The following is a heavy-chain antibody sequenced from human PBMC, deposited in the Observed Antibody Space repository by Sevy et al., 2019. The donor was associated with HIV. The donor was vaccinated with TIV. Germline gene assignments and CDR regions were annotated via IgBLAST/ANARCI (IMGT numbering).Heavy chain of an antibody. D-gene: IGHD1-26*01. CDR3: ARDSRGGGWFDP. Sequence: GGSLRLSCAASGFTFSSYSMNWVRQAPGKGLEWVSSISSSSSYIYYADSVKGRFTISRDNAKNSLYLQMNSLRAEDTAVYYCARDSRGGGWFDPWGQGTLVTVSS. J-gene: IGHJ5*02. V-gene: IGHV3-21*01. CDR2: ISSSSSYI. CDR1: GFTFSSYS.